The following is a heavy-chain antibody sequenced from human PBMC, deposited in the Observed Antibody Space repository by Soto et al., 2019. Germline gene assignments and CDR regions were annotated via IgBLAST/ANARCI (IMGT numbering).Heavy chain of an antibody. Sequence: EVQLVESGGGLVQPGGSLRLSCAASGFTFSSYSMNWVRQAPGKGLEWVSYISSSSSTIYYADSVKGRFTISRDNAKNSLYLQMNSLRDEDTAVYYCARGRILPWVSVGEPSRTPEFDPWGQGTLVTVSS. J-gene: IGHJ5*02. CDR3: ARGRILPWVSVGEPSRTPEFDP. CDR2: ISSSSSTI. V-gene: IGHV3-48*02. D-gene: IGHD3-10*01. CDR1: GFTFSSYS.